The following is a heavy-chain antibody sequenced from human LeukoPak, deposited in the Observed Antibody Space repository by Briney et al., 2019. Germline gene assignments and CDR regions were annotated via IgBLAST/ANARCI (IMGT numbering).Heavy chain of an antibody. J-gene: IGHJ3*02. CDR1: GGSISSGSYY. V-gene: IGHV4-61*02. D-gene: IGHD1-20*01. CDR3: ARDRGITGTKDAFDI. CDR2: IYTSGST. Sequence: SQTLSLTCTVSGGSISSGSYYWSWIRQPAGKGLEWIGRIYTSGSTNYNPSLKSRVTISVDTSKNQFSLKLSSETAADTAVYYCARDRGITGTKDAFDIWGQGTMVTVSS.